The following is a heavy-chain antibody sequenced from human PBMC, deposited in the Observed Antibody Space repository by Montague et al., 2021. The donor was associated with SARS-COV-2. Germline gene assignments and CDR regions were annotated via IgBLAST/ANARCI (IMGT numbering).Heavy chain of an antibody. CDR2: TYYRSKWYY. D-gene: IGHD6-13*01. CDR3: ARDPRYSLSWSFDY. CDR1: GDSVCIKTPA. Sequence: CAISGDSVCIKTPARNWNRQSPSRHPDRQGRTYYRSKWYYDYAVSVKSRITISPDTSKNQFSLQLSSVTPEDRAVYYCARDPRYSLSWSFDYWGQGTLVTVSS. J-gene: IGHJ4*02. V-gene: IGHV6-1*01.